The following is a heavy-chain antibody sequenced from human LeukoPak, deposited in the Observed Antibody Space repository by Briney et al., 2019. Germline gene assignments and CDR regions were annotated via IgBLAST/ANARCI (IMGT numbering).Heavy chain of an antibody. D-gene: IGHD2-15*01. J-gene: IGHJ6*03. CDR3: ARGLKGGSGYYYYYYMDV. V-gene: IGHV4-34*01. CDR1: AGSFSGYY. CDR2: INHSGST. Sequence: SETLSLTCAVYAGSFSGYYWSWIRQPPGKGLEWIGEINHSGSTNYNPSLKSRVTISVDTSKNQFSLKLSSVTAADTAVYYCARGLKGGSGYYYYYYMDVWGKGTTVTVSS.